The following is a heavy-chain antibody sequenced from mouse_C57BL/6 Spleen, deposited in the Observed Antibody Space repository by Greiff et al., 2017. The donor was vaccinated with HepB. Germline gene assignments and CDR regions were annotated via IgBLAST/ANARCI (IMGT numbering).Heavy chain of an antibody. CDR1: GFSLTSYG. J-gene: IGHJ4*01. CDR2: IWSGGST. Sequence: QVQLQQSGPGLVQPSQSLSITCTVSGFSLTSYGVHWVRQSPGKGLEWLGVIWSGGSTDYNAAFLSRLSISKDNSKSHVFFKMNSLQADDTAIYYCARNPLYYYGSRYAMDYWGQGTSVTVSS. CDR3: ARNPLYYYGSRYAMDY. V-gene: IGHV2-2*01. D-gene: IGHD1-1*01.